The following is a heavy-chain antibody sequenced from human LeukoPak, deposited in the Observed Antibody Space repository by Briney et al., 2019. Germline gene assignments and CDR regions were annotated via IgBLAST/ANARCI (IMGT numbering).Heavy chain of an antibody. D-gene: IGHD5-24*01. J-gene: IGHJ3*02. CDR3: ARPGDGYNDAFDI. CDR1: GGSISSYY. CDR2: IYYSGST. Sequence: SETLSLTCTVSGGSISSYYWSWIRQPPGKGLEWGGYIYYSGSTNYNPSLKSRVTISVDTSKKQFALKLSSVTAADPAVDFCARPGDGYNDAFDIWGQGTMVTVSS. V-gene: IGHV4-59*08.